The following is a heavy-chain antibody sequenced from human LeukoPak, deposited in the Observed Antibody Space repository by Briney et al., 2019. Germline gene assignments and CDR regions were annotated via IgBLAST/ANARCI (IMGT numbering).Heavy chain of an antibody. J-gene: IGHJ4*02. V-gene: IGHV4-38-2*01. CDR2: IYHSGST. D-gene: IGHD3-3*01. CDR3: ARTYYDFWSGYYAYYFDY. CDR1: GYSISSGYY. Sequence: PSETLSLTCAVSGYSISSGYYWGWIRQPPGKGLEWIGSIYHSGSTYYNPSLKSRVTISVDTSKNQFSLKLSSVTAADTAVYYCARTYYDFWSGYYAYYFDYWGQGTLVTVSP.